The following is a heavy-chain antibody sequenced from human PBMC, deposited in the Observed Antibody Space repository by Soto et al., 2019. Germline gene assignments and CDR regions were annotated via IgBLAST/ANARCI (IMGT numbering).Heavy chain of an antibody. Sequence: SVKVSCKASGGTFSSYTISWVRQAPGQGLECLGWIIPIIGITNYVQKFQGRVTMTWDRSITTAYMELSSLRSEDTAVYFCARGVKYGAYSRWFDPWGQGTLVTVSS. CDR2: IIPIIGIT. J-gene: IGHJ5*02. V-gene: IGHV1-69*10. D-gene: IGHD4-17*01. CDR3: ARGVKYGAYSRWFDP. CDR1: GGTFSSYT.